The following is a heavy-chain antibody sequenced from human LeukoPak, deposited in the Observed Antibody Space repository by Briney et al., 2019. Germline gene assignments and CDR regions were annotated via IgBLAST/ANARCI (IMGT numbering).Heavy chain of an antibody. V-gene: IGHV4-4*02. CDR1: GGSISNENW. CDR3: ATPNDALNI. J-gene: IGHJ3*02. CDR2: IHHRGGT. Sequence: SGTLSLTCAVSGGSISNENWWSWVRQPPGKRLEWIGEIHHRGGTNYNPSLRSRVTISIDTSKNQFSLKLTSVTAADTAVYYCATPNDALNIWGQGTMVTVSS.